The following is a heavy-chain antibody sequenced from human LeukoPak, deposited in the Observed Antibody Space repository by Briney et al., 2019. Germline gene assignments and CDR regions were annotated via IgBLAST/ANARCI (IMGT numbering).Heavy chain of an antibody. CDR2: IYHSGST. CDR1: GYSISSGYY. V-gene: IGHV4-38-2*02. D-gene: IGHD3-9*01. Sequence: KPSETLSLTCTVSGYSISSGYYWGWIRQPPGKGLEWIGSIYHSGSTYYNPSLKSRVTISIDTSKNHFSLRLNSVTAADTAVYYCTRGLWSTGLNYWGQGALVTVSS. CDR3: TRGLWSTGLNY. J-gene: IGHJ4*02.